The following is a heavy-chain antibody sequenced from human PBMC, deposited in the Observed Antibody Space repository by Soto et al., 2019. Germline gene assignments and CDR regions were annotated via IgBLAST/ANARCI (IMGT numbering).Heavy chain of an antibody. CDR2: TYYRSNWYT. Sequence: SQTLSLTCAISGDSVSSDSVAWNWIRQSPSRGLEWLGRTYYRSNWYTDYAVSVKGRITISPDTSNNQLSLQLNSVTPDDTAVYYCARLIGNSWLDSWGQGTLVTSPQ. J-gene: IGHJ5*01. D-gene: IGHD2-8*01. CDR1: GDSVSSDSVA. CDR3: ARLIGNSWLDS. V-gene: IGHV6-1*01.